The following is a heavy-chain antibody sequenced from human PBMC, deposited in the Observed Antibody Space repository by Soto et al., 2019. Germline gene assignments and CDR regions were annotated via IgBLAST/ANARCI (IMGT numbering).Heavy chain of an antibody. Sequence: QVQLQKSGPGLVKPSETLSLTCTVSDGSVSSGDFFWTWIRQPPGKGLEWIGYISYSGNTNYNPSLKSRVTISVDTPKNHFSLKLSSVTAADTAVYYCARRDAITWFDPCGQGTLVTVSS. CDR2: ISYSGNT. D-gene: IGHD2-2*01. V-gene: IGHV4-61*03. J-gene: IGHJ5*02. CDR1: DGSVSSGDFF. CDR3: ARRDAITWFDP.